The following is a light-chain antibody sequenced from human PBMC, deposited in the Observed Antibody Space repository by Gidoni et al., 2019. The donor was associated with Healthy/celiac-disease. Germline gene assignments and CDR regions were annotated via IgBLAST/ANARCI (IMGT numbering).Light chain of an antibody. CDR1: QSVSSN. CDR3: QQYNNWPTWT. V-gene: IGKV3-15*01. J-gene: IGKJ1*01. CDR2: GAS. Sequence: EIVMTQSPATLSVSPGERATLSCRASQSVSSNLAWYQQKPGQAPRLLIYGASTRATGIPARFSGSGSGTEFTLTISSLQSEDFAVYYCQQYNNWPTWTFXXXPRWKSN.